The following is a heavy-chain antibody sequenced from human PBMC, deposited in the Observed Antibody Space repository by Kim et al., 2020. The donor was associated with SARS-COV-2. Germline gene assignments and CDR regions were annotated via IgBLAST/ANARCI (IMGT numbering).Heavy chain of an antibody. D-gene: IGHD4-17*01. J-gene: IGHJ4*02. CDR3: AKEHDYGDDPRWVDY. V-gene: IGHV3-9*01. Sequence: SVRGRFSISRDNAKNSLYLQMNSLGAEDTALYYCAKEHDYGDDPRWVDYWGQGTLVTVSS.